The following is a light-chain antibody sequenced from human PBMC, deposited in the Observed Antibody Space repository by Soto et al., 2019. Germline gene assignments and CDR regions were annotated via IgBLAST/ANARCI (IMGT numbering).Light chain of an antibody. J-gene: IGKJ3*01. CDR1: ESISSY. CDR2: GAS. Sequence: DLQMTQSPSSLSASVGDRVTITCRASESISSYLHWYQQKPGKAPKLLIYGASSLQSGVPSRFSGSGSGTDFTLTISSLQPEDFATFYCQQSYRSPQTFGPGTKVDIK. CDR3: QQSYRSPQT. V-gene: IGKV1-39*01.